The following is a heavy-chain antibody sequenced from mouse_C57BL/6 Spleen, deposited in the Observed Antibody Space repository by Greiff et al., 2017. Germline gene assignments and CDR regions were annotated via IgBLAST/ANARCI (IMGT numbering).Heavy chain of an antibody. CDR1: GYTFTSYW. CDR3: SRTSYYSNFYAMDY. D-gene: IGHD2-5*01. V-gene: IGHV1-72*01. CDR2: IDPNSGGT. J-gene: IGHJ4*01. Sequence: QVQLQQPGAELVKPGASVKLSCKASGYTFTSYWMHWVKQRPGRGLEWIGRIDPNSGGTKYKEKFKSKATLTVDKPTSTAYMQLSSLTSEDSAVYYCSRTSYYSNFYAMDYWGQGTSVTVSS.